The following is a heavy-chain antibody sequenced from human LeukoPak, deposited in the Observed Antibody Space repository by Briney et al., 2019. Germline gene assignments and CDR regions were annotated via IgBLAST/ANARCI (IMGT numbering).Heavy chain of an antibody. CDR1: GGSMNNYY. D-gene: IGHD6-19*01. CDR2: IYYSGST. J-gene: IGHJ3*02. Sequence: PSETLSLTCSVSGGSMNNYYWTWIRQFPGKGLEWIGYIYYSGSTNYNPSLKSRVTISIDTSKNQFSLKLRSVTAADSAVYYCARPREQWLGNDGFDIWGQGTMVTVSP. CDR3: ARPREQWLGNDGFDI. V-gene: IGHV4-59*08.